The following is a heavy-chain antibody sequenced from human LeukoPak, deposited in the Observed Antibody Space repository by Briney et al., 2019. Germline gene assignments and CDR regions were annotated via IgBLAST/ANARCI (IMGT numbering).Heavy chain of an antibody. J-gene: IGHJ4*02. D-gene: IGHD2-15*01. Sequence: PGGSLRLSCAASAFTFSSYSMNWVRQAPGKGLEWVSAMSSSDDGRYYAASVRGRFTISRDTSRSTLYLQMNSLRAEDAAVYYCAKAPVTSCRGAFCYPFDYWGQGTLVTVSS. CDR2: MSSSDDGR. CDR3: AKAPVTSCRGAFCYPFDY. V-gene: IGHV3-23*01. CDR1: AFTFSSYS.